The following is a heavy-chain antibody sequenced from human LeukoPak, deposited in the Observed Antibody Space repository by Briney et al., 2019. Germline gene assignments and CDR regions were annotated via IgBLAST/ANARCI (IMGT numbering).Heavy chain of an antibody. CDR2: ISGSVGST. D-gene: IGHD6-6*01. J-gene: IGHJ4*02. V-gene: IGHV3-23*01. Sequence: GGSLRLSCATSAFTFSSYAMSWVRQAPAKGLEWVSTISGSVGSTYYADSVRGRFTISRDNSKNTLYLQMNSLRAEDTAVYYCAKVAGLRYSSASGYFDYWGRGTLVTVSS. CDR1: AFTFSSYA. CDR3: AKVAGLRYSSASGYFDY.